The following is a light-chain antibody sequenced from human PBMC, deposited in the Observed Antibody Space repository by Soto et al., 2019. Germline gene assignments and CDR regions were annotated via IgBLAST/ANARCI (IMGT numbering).Light chain of an antibody. J-gene: IGLJ3*02. CDR1: SSNIGSDA. V-gene: IGLV1-44*01. Sequence: QSVLTQPPSASGTPGQRVTISCSGSSSNIGSDAVNWYQQVPGTAPKLLIYSNNQRPSGVPDRFSGSKSGTSASLAISGLQSEDESYYYCAAWDDSLNGWVFGGGTKVTVL. CDR3: AAWDDSLNGWV. CDR2: SNN.